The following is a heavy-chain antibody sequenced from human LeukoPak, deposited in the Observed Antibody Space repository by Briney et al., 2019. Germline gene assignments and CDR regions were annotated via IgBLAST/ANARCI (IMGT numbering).Heavy chain of an antibody. V-gene: IGHV5-10-1*01. J-gene: IGHJ4*02. CDR3: ARTYYDILTGYSLSDY. CDR1: GYRFPSYW. D-gene: IGHD3-9*01. CDR2: IDPSDSYT. Sequence: RAGESLKISCKGSGYRFPSYWITWVRQMPGKGLEWMGSIDPSDSYTNYSPSFQGHVTISADKSISTAYLQWSSLMASDTAMYYCARTYYDILTGYSLSDYWGQGTLVTVSS.